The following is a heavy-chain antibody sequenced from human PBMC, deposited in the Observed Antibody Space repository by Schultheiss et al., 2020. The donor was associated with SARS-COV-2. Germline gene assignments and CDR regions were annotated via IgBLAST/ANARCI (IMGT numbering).Heavy chain of an antibody. V-gene: IGHV3-30*07. D-gene: IGHD5-18*01. Sequence: GGSLRLSCAASGFTFGINWVRQAPGKGLEWVAVMSYDGSNKYYADSVKGRFTISRDNSKNTLYLQMNSLRAEDTAVYYCARELIGYSYEDAFDIWGQGTMVTVSS. CDR3: ARELIGYSYEDAFDI. CDR2: MSYDGSNK. CDR1: GFTFG. J-gene: IGHJ3*02.